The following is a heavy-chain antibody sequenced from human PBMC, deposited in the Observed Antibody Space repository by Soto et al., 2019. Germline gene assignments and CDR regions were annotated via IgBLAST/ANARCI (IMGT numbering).Heavy chain of an antibody. CDR3: AKEGPYDILSGYRRYFDY. CDR1: GFTFDDYA. J-gene: IGHJ4*02. Sequence: EVQLVESGGGLVQPGRSLRLSCAASGFTFDDYAMHWVRQAPGKGLEWVSGISWNSGSIGYADSVKGRFTISRDNAKNSLYLQMNSLRAVDTALYYCAKEGPYDILSGYRRYFDYWGQGTLVTVSS. V-gene: IGHV3-9*01. D-gene: IGHD3-9*01. CDR2: ISWNSGSI.